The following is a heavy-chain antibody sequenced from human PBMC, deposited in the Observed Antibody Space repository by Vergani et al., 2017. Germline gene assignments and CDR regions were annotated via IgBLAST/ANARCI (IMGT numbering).Heavy chain of an antibody. CDR3: ARDLTYNTSRLRRSGFDA. CDR1: GYTFTTFY. J-gene: IGHJ4*02. D-gene: IGHD1-14*01. CDR2: INTNSGAT. Sequence: QVQLEQSGAEVKKPGASLKVSCKASGYTFTTFYVHWVRQAPGQGLEWMGWINTNSGATTYAQKFQGRVTMTRDTSITTVYMELSSLRSDDTAVYYCARDLTYNTSRLRRSGFDAWGQGTLVSVSS. V-gene: IGHV1-2*02.